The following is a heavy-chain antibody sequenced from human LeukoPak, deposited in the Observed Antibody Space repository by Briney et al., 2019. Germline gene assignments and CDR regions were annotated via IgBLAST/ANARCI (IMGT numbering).Heavy chain of an antibody. J-gene: IGHJ3*02. V-gene: IGHV3-30-3*01. Sequence: AGGSLRLSCAASGFTFSSYAMHWVRQAPGKGLEWVAVISYDGSNKYYADSVKGRFTISRDNSKNTLYLQMNSLRAEDTAVYYCARDPTRYSYGPPQAFDIWGQGTMVTVSS. CDR2: ISYDGSNK. CDR3: ARDPTRYSYGPPQAFDI. D-gene: IGHD5-18*01. CDR1: GFTFSSYA.